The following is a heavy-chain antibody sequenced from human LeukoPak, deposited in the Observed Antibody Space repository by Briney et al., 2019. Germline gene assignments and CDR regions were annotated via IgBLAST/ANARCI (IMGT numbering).Heavy chain of an antibody. J-gene: IGHJ4*02. CDR1: GFTFDDYT. CDR3: ASYHSSGYLTISY. D-gene: IGHD3-22*01. V-gene: IGHV3-43*01. CDR2: ISWDGGST. Sequence: GGSLRLSCAASGFTFDDYTMHWVRQAPGKGLEWVSLISWDGGSTYYADSVKGRFTISRDNSKNTLYLQMNSLRAEDTAVYYCASYHSSGYLTISYWGQGTLVTVSS.